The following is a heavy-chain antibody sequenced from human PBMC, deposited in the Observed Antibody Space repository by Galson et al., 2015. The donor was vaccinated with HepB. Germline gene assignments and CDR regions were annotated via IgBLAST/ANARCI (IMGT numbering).Heavy chain of an antibody. V-gene: IGHV3-23*01. CDR3: ATRSGASGWYSYFQH. CDR1: GITFTSYA. CDR2: MSDNGDNT. J-gene: IGHJ1*01. D-gene: IGHD6-19*01. Sequence: SLRLSCAASGITFTSYAIMWVRQAPGKGLEWVSGMSDNGDNTFYADSEKGRFTISRDISKNTVYLQMNSLRVEDTAVYYCATRSGASGWYSYFQHWGQGTLVTVSS.